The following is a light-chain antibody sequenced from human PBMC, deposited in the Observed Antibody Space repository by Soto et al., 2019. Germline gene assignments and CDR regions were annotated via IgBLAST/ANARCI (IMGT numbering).Light chain of an antibody. CDR1: SSDVGGYDY. CDR2: EVT. CDR3: SSYAGSNTYV. Sequence: QSVLTQPPSASGSPGQSVTISCTGTSSDVGGYDYVSWYQHHPGKAPKLMIYEVTKRPSGVPDRFSGSKSGNTASLTVSGLQADDESDYYCSSYAGSNTYVFGTGTKVTVL. V-gene: IGLV2-8*01. J-gene: IGLJ1*01.